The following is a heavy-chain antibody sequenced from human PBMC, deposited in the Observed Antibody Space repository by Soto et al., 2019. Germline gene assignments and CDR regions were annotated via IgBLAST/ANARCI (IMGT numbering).Heavy chain of an antibody. CDR3: AREGIAVRGFDY. J-gene: IGHJ4*02. CDR1: GFTFSSYS. Sequence: EVQLVESGGGLVQPGGSLRLSCAASGFTFSSYSMNWVRQAPGKGREWVSYISSFSSTIYYADSVKGRFTISRDNAKNSLYLQMNSLRDEDTAVYYCAREGIAVRGFDYWGQGTLVTVSS. D-gene: IGHD6-19*01. V-gene: IGHV3-48*02. CDR2: ISSFSSTI.